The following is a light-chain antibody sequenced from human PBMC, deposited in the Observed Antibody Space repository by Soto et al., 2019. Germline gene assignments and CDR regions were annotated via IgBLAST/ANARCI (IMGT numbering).Light chain of an antibody. CDR1: QSINNW. CDR3: QQYNRYSGM. CDR2: GAS. Sequence: DIQMTQSPLTLSASVGDRVTITCRASQSINNWLAWYQQKPGKAPKLLLYGASSRDSGVPPRFSGSGYGTEFTLSISNLQPDDFATYYCQQYNRYSGMFGQGTK. V-gene: IGKV1-5*01. J-gene: IGKJ1*01.